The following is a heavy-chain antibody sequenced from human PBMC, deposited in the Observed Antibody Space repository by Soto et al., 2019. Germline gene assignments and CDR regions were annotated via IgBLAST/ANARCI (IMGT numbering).Heavy chain of an antibody. D-gene: IGHD5-18*01. CDR2: IIPIFGTA. Sequence: VKVSCKASGGTFSGYAISWVRQAPGQGLEWMGGIIPIFGTANYAQKFQGRVTITADESTSTAYMELSSLRSEDTAVYYCARDQNGYSYGLIGNWFAPWGQGTLVTVSS. V-gene: IGHV1-69*13. CDR1: GGTFSGYA. J-gene: IGHJ5*02. CDR3: ARDQNGYSYGLIGNWFAP.